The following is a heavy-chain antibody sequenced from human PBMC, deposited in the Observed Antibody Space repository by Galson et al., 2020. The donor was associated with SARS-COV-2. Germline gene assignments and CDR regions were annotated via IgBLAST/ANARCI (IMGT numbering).Heavy chain of an antibody. J-gene: IGHJ3*01. CDR2: IYYSGST. Sequence: ETSETLSLTCTVSGGSISSGGYYWSWIRQHPGKGLEWIGYIYYSGSTYYNPSLKSRVTISVDTSKNQFSLKLSSVTAADTAVYYCARAPMTMIVCVNAYDVWGQGAM. CDR1: GGSISSGGYY. D-gene: IGHD3-22*01. CDR3: ARAPMTMIVCVNAYDV. V-gene: IGHV4-31*03.